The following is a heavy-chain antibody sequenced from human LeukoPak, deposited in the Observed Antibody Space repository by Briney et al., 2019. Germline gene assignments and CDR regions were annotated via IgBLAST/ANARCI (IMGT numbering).Heavy chain of an antibody. Sequence: SVKVSCKASGGTFSSYAISWVRQAPGQGLEWMGGIIPIFGTANYAQKFQGRVTITTGESTSTAYMELSSLRSEDTAVYYCATSYQGFYDFWSGFSDYYYYMDVWGKGTTVTVSS. CDR1: GGTFSSYA. J-gene: IGHJ6*03. CDR2: IIPIFGTA. D-gene: IGHD3-3*01. V-gene: IGHV1-69*05. CDR3: ATSYQGFYDFWSGFSDYYYYMDV.